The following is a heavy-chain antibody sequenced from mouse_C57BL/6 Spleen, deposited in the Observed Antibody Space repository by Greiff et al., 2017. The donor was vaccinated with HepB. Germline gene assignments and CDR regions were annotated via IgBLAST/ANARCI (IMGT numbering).Heavy chain of an antibody. V-gene: IGHV14-2*01. CDR1: GFNIKDYY. CDR3: ARYYGSSYDYYAMDY. CDR2: IDPEDGET. Sequence: VQLQQSGAELVKPGASVKLSCTASGFNIKDYYMHWVKQRTEQGLEWIGRIDPEDGETKYAPNFQGKATITADTSSNTAYLQLSSLTSEDTAVYYCARYYGSSYDYYAMDYWGQGTSVTVSS. J-gene: IGHJ4*01. D-gene: IGHD1-1*01.